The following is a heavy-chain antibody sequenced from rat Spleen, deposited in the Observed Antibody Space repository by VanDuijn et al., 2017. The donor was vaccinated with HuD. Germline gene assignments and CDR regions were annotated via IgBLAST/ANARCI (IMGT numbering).Heavy chain of an antibody. CDR2: IINTGGST. Sequence: EVHLVESGGGLVQPGRSLKLSCVASGFTFSNYWMAWIRQAPGKGLEWVASIINTGGSTYYPDSVKGRITISRDNAKSTLYLQMNSLRSEDTATYYCAKRGWYFFDYWGQGVMVTVSS. J-gene: IGHJ2*01. CDR3: AKRGWYFFDY. V-gene: IGHV5-31*01. D-gene: IGHD1-11*01. CDR1: GFTFSNYW.